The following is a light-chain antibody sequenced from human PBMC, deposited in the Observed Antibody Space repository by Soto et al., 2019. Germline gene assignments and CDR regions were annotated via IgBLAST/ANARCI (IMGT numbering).Light chain of an antibody. CDR1: SSDVGGYNY. V-gene: IGLV2-14*03. CDR2: DVS. J-gene: IGLJ2*01. CDR3: SSYTSSSTPVV. Sequence: QSALTQPASVSGSPGQSITISCTGTSSDVGGYNYVSWYQHHPGKAPKLMIYDVSNRPSGVSNRFSGSKSGNTASLTISGLQADDEADYYCSSYTSSSTPVVFGGGTKVTVL.